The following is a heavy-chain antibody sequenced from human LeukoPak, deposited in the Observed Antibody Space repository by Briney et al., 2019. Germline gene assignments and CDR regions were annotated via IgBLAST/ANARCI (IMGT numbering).Heavy chain of an antibody. Sequence: PGGTLRLSCAASGFTFTSYGMSWVRQAPGKGLEWVSAISAGGGNTYYADSVKGRFTISRDNSKNTLYLQMNSLRAEDTAVYYCAKKGYSFGWRDSYYFDYWGQGTLVTVSS. CDR3: AKKGYSFGWRDSYYFDY. J-gene: IGHJ4*02. D-gene: IGHD6-19*01. CDR2: ISAGGGNT. CDR1: GFTFTSYG. V-gene: IGHV3-23*01.